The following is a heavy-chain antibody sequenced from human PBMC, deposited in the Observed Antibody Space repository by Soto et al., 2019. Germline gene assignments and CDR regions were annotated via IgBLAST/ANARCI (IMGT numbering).Heavy chain of an antibody. CDR3: ARTQYYDFWSGYYFDY. V-gene: IGHV4-39*01. J-gene: IGHJ4*02. CDR2: IYYSGST. CDR1: GGSISSSSYY. Sequence: QLQLQESGPGLVKPSETLSLTCTVSGGSISSSSYYWGWIRQPPGKGLEWIGSIYYSGSTYYNPSLKSRVTIFVDTSKNQFSLKLSSVTAADTAVYYCARTQYYDFWSGYYFDYWGQGTLVTVSS. D-gene: IGHD3-3*01.